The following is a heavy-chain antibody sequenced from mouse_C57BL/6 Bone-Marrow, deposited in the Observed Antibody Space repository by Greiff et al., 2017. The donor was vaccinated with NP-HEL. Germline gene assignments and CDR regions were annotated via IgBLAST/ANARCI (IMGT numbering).Heavy chain of an antibody. CDR3: AREAHYYGSSNFDY. Sequence: VQLQQSGPELVKPGASVKISCKASGYTFTDYYMNWVKQSHGKSLEWIGDINPNNGGTSYNQKFKGKATLTVDKSSSTAYMELRSLTSEDSAVYYCAREAHYYGSSNFDYWGQGTTLTVSS. J-gene: IGHJ2*01. V-gene: IGHV1-26*01. CDR2: INPNNGGT. D-gene: IGHD1-1*01. CDR1: GYTFTDYY.